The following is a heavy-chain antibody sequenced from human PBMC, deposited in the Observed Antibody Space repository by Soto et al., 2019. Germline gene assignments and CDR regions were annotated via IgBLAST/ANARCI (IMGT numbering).Heavy chain of an antibody. J-gene: IGHJ3*02. CDR1: GYTFTKFH. Sequence: ASVKVSCKASGYTFTKFHIHWVRQAPGQGLEWMGMIDPSGGVTRDAQRFQGRITMTSDTSTSSVYMELRGLTSEDTAVYYCAKVVFMGSLPYAFDIWGQGTLVTVSS. D-gene: IGHD3-10*01. CDR2: IDPSGGVT. CDR3: AKVVFMGSLPYAFDI. V-gene: IGHV1-46*01.